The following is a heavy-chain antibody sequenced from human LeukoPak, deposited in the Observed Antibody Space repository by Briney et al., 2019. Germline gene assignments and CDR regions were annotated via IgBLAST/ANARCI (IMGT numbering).Heavy chain of an antibody. Sequence: GGSLRLSCAASGFTFSSHSMNWVRQAPGKGLEWVSYISSSSSTIYYADSVKGRFTISRDNTKNSLFLQMDSLRAEDTAVYYGAGGAGWLIDYWGQGTLVTVSS. D-gene: IGHD3-16*01. V-gene: IGHV3-48*04. J-gene: IGHJ4*02. CDR3: AGGAGWLIDY. CDR2: ISSSSSTI. CDR1: GFTFSSHS.